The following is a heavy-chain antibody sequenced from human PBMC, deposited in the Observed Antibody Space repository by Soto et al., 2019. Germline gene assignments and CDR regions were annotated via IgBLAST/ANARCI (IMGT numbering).Heavy chain of an antibody. V-gene: IGHV3-21*01. CDR2: ISSSSSYI. D-gene: IGHD5-12*01. J-gene: IGHJ4*02. Sequence: EVQLVESGGGLVKPGGSLRLSCAASGFTFSSYSMNWVRQAPGKGLEWVSSISSSSSYIYYADSVKGRFTISRDNAKNSLYLRMNSLRAEDTAVYYCARVEMATRGIDYWGQGTLVTVSS. CDR3: ARVEMATRGIDY. CDR1: GFTFSSYS.